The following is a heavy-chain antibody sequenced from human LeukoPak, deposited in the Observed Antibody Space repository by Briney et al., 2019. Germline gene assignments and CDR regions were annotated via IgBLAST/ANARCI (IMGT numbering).Heavy chain of an antibody. Sequence: ASVKVSCKVSGYTLTELSMHWVRQAPGKGLEWMGGFDPEDGETIYAQKFQGRVTMTEDTSTDTAYMELSSLRSEDTAVYYCATEAYCSSTSCSPFDYWGQGTLVTVSS. D-gene: IGHD2-2*01. J-gene: IGHJ4*02. V-gene: IGHV1-24*01. CDR3: ATEAYCSSTSCSPFDY. CDR2: FDPEDGET. CDR1: GYTLTELS.